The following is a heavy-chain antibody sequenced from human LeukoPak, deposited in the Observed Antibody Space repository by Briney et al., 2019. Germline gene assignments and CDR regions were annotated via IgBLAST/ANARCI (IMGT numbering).Heavy chain of an antibody. CDR2: IYYSGST. J-gene: IGHJ5*02. D-gene: IGHD3-10*01. CDR3: ARDRGGIGNWFDP. CDR1: GGSISNYY. Sequence: PSETLSLTCTVSGGSISNYYWSWIRQPPGKGLEGIGYIYYSGSTNYNPSLKSRVTISVDASKNQFSLKLSSVTAADTAVYYCARDRGGIGNWFDPWGQGTLVTVSS. V-gene: IGHV4-59*01.